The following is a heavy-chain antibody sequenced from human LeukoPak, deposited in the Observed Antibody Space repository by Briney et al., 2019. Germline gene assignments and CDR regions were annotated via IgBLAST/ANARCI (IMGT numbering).Heavy chain of an antibody. CDR1: GYSFTSYW. J-gene: IGHJ5*02. D-gene: IGHD6-19*01. Sequence: GESLKISCKGSGYSFTSYWIGWVRQMPGKGLEWMGIIYPGDSDTRYSPSFQGQVTISADKSISTAYLQWSSLKASDTAMYYCARRAGSGWYQRKQLVRPLGPGNPGHRLGHNWLDPWGQGTLVTVSS. V-gene: IGHV5-51*01. CDR3: ARRAGSGWYQRKQLVRPLGPGNPGHRLGHNWLDP. CDR2: IYPGDSDT.